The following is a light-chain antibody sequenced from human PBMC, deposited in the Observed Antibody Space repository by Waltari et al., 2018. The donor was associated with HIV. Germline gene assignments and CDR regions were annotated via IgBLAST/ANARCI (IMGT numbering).Light chain of an antibody. CDR1: SLPKQY. J-gene: IGLJ3*02. V-gene: IGLV3-25*03. Sequence: SYELTQPPSVSVSPGQTARITCSGDSLPKQYVYWYQQRPGRAPVLVIYKDSERPSASPERFSGARSGTTVTLTISGVQADDEADYYCQSADSSGSSWVFGGGTKLTV. CDR2: KDS. CDR3: QSADSSGSSWV.